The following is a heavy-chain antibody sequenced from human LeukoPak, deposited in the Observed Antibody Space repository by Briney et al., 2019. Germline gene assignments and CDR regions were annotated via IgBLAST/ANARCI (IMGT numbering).Heavy chain of an antibody. Sequence: SETLSLTCTVSGGSISSYYWSWIRQPPGKGLEWIGYIYYSGSTNYNPSFKSRVTISVDTSKNQFSLKLSSVTAADTAVYYCARQNHYYGSGSPEYYFDYWGQGTLVTVSS. V-gene: IGHV4-59*08. J-gene: IGHJ4*02. CDR3: ARQNHYYGSGSPEYYFDY. CDR1: GGSISSYY. D-gene: IGHD3-10*01. CDR2: IYYSGST.